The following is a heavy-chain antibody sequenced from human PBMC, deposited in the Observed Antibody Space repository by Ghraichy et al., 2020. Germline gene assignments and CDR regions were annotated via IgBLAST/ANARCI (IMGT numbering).Heavy chain of an antibody. J-gene: IGHJ6*02. CDR2: IYYSGST. CDR1: GGSISSYY. V-gene: IGHV4-59*01. D-gene: IGHD5-12*01. Sequence: SETLSLTCTVSGGSISSYYWSWIRQPPGKGLEWIGYIYYSGSTNYNPSLKSRVTISVDTSKNQFSLKLSSVTAADTAVYYCARVGGYDWGYYYYGMDVWGQGTTVTVSS. CDR3: ARVGGYDWGYYYYGMDV.